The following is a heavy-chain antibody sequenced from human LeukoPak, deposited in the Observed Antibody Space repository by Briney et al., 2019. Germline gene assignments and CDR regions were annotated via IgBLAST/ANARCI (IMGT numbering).Heavy chain of an antibody. D-gene: IGHD6-13*01. CDR2: IYYSGST. CDR1: GGSISSSSYY. CDR3: ARRRSGSSSWSSRIYFDY. V-gene: IGHV4-39*01. Sequence: PSETLSLTCTVSGGSISSSSYYWGWIRQPPGKGLEWIGSIYYSGSTYYTPSLKSRVTISVDTSKNQFSLKLSSVTAADTAVYYCARRRSGSSSWSSRIYFDYWGQGTLVTVSS. J-gene: IGHJ4*02.